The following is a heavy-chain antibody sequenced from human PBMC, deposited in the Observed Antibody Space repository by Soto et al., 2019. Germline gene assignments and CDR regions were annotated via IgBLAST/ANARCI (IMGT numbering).Heavy chain of an antibody. CDR3: ARDRRPLVVAGRLDS. CDR1: GYTFTTYY. Sequence: GASVKVSCKASGYTFTTYYIHWVRQAPGQGLEWMALIDPSGGGTSYAQKFRGRVTLTRDTSTSTVYMDFSSLRSEDTAVYYCARDRRPLVVAGRLDSWGQGSLVTVSS. D-gene: IGHD2-15*01. V-gene: IGHV1-46*01. J-gene: IGHJ4*02. CDR2: IDPSGGGT.